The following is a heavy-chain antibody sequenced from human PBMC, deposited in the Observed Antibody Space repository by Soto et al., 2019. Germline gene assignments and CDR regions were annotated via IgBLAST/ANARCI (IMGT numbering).Heavy chain of an antibody. J-gene: IGHJ6*02. D-gene: IGHD2-2*01. CDR1: GGTFSSYA. Sequence: QVQLVQSGAEVKKPGSSVKVSCKASGGTFSSYAISWVRQAPGQVLEWMGGIIPIPGTANYAQKFQGRITITADESTSRAYMELSSLRSEDTAVYYCARSQGSSTSLEIYYYYYYGMDVWGQGTTVTVSS. CDR3: ARSQGSSTSLEIYYYYYYGMDV. V-gene: IGHV1-69*01. CDR2: IIPIPGTA.